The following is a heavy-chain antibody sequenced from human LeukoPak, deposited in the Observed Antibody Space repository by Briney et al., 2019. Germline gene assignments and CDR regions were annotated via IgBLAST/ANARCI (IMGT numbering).Heavy chain of an antibody. J-gene: IGHJ4*02. CDR2: INHSGGT. D-gene: IGHD3-16*02. CDR3: ARASSRRGIYRYGKSFDY. Sequence: PSETLSLTCAVYGGSFSGYYWSWIRQPPGKGLEWIGEINHSGGTNYNPSLKSRVTVSVDTSKNQFSLKLSSVTAADTAVYYCARASSRRGIYRYGKSFDYWGQGTLVTVSS. V-gene: IGHV4-34*01. CDR1: GGSFSGYY.